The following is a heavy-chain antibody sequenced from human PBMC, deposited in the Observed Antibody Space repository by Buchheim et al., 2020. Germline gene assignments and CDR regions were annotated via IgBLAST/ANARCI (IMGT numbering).Heavy chain of an antibody. CDR2: IYHSGNT. V-gene: IGHV4-4*02. Sequence: QVRLQESGPGLVKPSGTLSLTCAVSGGSISSSNWWSWVRQPPGKGLEWIGEIYHSGNTNYNPSLKSRVTMSVDKSKTQFSLKLNSMTAADTAVYYCARAPYSSSSPRVEYWGQGTL. J-gene: IGHJ4*02. CDR1: GGSISSSNW. CDR3: ARAPYSSSSPRVEY. D-gene: IGHD6-6*01.